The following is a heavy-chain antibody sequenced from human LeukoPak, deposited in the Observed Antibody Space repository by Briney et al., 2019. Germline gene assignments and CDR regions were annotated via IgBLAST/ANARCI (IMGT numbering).Heavy chain of an antibody. J-gene: IGHJ5*02. V-gene: IGHV4-59*01. Sequence: SETLSLTCTVSGGSISSYYWSWTRQPPGKGLKWIGYIYYSGSTNYNPSLKSRVTISVDTSKNQFSLKLSSVTAADTAVYYCARTGSGGATSYSNWFDPWGQGTLVTVSS. CDR3: ARTGSGGATSYSNWFDP. CDR2: IYYSGST. D-gene: IGHD2-15*01. CDR1: GGSISSYY.